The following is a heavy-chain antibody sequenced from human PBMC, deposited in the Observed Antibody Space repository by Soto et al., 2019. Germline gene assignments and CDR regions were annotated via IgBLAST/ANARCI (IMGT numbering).Heavy chain of an antibody. D-gene: IGHD5-12*01. CDR1: GFTFSDYY. CDR3: ARDGDGYNYAFDI. Sequence: PGGSLRLSCAASGFTFSDYYMSWIRQAPGKGLECVSYISSSGSTIYHADSVKGRFTISRDNAKNSLYLQMNSLRAEDTAVYYCARDGDGYNYAFDIWGQGTMVTVSS. J-gene: IGHJ3*02. CDR2: ISSSGSTI. V-gene: IGHV3-11*01.